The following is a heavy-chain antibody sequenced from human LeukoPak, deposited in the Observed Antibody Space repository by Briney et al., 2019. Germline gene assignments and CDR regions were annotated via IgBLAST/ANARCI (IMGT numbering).Heavy chain of an antibody. CDR3: ARAGTGCSSTRCYGAFDI. Sequence: ASVKVSCKASGYTFTGYYMHWVRQAPGQGLEWMGWINPNSGGTNYAQKFQGRVTMTRDTSISTAYMELSRLRSDDTAVYYCARAGTGCSSTRCYGAFDIWGQGTMVTVSS. V-gene: IGHV1-2*02. J-gene: IGHJ3*02. D-gene: IGHD2-2*01. CDR2: INPNSGGT. CDR1: GYTFTGYY.